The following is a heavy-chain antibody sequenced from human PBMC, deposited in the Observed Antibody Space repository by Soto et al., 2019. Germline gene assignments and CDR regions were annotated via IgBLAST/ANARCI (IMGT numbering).Heavy chain of an antibody. CDR3: ARDSSGTGTTNLDY. CDR2: ISYDGSNK. CDR1: GFTFSSYA. J-gene: IGHJ4*02. D-gene: IGHD1-1*01. Sequence: QVQLVESGGGVVQPGRSLRLSCAASGFTFSSYAMHWVRQAPGKGLEWVAVISYDGSNKYYADSVKGRFTISRDNSKNTLYLQMNSLRAEDTAVYYCARDSSGTGTTNLDYWGRGTLVTVSS. V-gene: IGHV3-30-3*01.